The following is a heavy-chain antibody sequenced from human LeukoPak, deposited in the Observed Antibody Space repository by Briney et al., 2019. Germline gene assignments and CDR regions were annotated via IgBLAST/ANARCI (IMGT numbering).Heavy chain of an antibody. CDR2: INHSGST. Sequence: PSETLSLTCAVYGGSFSGYYWSWIRQPPGKGLEWIGEINHSGSTNYNPSLKSRVTISVDTSKNQFSLKLSSVTAADTAVYYCARVFPPPGFDDYGVRYYYHYMDVWGKGTTVTVSS. J-gene: IGHJ6*03. CDR3: ARVFPPPGFDDYGVRYYYHYMDV. D-gene: IGHD3-16*01. CDR1: GGSFSGYY. V-gene: IGHV4-34*01.